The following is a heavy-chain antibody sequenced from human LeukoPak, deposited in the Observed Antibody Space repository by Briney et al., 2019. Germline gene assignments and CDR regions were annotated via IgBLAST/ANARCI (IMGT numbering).Heavy chain of an antibody. V-gene: IGHV3-48*01. CDR1: GFTFSSYS. CDR3: AKEGGGYCSGGSCYRSNWFDP. D-gene: IGHD2-15*01. Sequence: GGSLRLSCAASGFTFSSYSMNWVRQAPGKGLEWVSYISSSSSTIYYADSVKGRFTISRDNSKNTLYLQMNSLRAEDTAVYYCAKEGGGYCSGGSCYRSNWFDPWGQGTLVTVSS. J-gene: IGHJ5*02. CDR2: ISSSSSTI.